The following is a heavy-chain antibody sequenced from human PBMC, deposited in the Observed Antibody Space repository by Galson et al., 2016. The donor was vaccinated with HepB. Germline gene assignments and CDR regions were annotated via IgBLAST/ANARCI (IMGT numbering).Heavy chain of an antibody. J-gene: IGHJ5*02. D-gene: IGHD1-14*01. V-gene: IGHV4-31*03. CDR3: ARVTPDGINWFDP. CDR2: IHYSGST. Sequence: TLSLTCTVSGGSISNGGYYWSWIRQHPGKGLEWIGYIHYSGSTYYTPALKSRVTISVDTSKNQFSLKLSSVTAADTAVYYCARVTPDGINWFDPWGQGTLVTVSS. CDR1: GGSISNGGYY.